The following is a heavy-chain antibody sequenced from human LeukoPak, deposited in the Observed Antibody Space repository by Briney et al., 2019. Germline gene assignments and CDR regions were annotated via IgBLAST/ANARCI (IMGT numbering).Heavy chain of an antibody. D-gene: IGHD2-15*01. V-gene: IGHV1-69*13. CDR1: GGTFSSYA. Sequence: ASVKVSCKASGGTFSSYAISWVRQAPGQGLEWMGGIIPIFGTANYAQKFQGRVTITADESTSTAYMELSSLRSEDTAVYYCAREEGLGYCSGGSCYYWFDPWGQGTLVTVSS. CDR3: AREEGLGYCSGGSCYYWFDP. CDR2: IIPIFGTA. J-gene: IGHJ5*02.